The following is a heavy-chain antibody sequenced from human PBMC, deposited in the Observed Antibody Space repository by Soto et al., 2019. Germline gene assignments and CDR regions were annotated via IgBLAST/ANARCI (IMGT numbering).Heavy chain of an antibody. J-gene: IGHJ4*02. D-gene: IGHD6-6*01. CDR1: GYMLTTYG. CDR2: ISAYNGNK. CDR3: ARTGGGMAARPLEY. V-gene: IGHV1-18*01. Sequence: QVQLMQSGGEVKMPGASVEVSCKTSGYMLTTYGMSWVRQAPGQGLEWMAWISAYNGNKKYAQKFEGRVTMTTDTSTSTVSMELRDLTSDDTAIYYCARTGGGMAARPLEYWGQGTLVIVSS.